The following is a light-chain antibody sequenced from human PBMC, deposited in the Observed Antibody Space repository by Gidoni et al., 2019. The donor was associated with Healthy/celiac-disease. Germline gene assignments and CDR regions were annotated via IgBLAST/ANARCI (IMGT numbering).Light chain of an antibody. CDR3: QQYDNLLLIT. J-gene: IGKJ3*01. CDR1: QDISND. CDR2: DAS. V-gene: IGKV1-33*01. Sequence: DIQMTQSPSSLSASVGDRVTITCQASQDISNDLNWYQQKPGKAPKLLIYDASNLETGVPSRFSGSGSGTDFTFTISSLQPEDIATYYCQQYDNLLLITFGPGTKVDIK.